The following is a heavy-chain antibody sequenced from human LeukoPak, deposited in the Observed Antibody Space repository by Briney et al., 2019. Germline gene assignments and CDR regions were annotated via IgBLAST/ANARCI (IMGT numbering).Heavy chain of an antibody. CDR2: ISAYNGNT. Sequence: VASVTVSCKASGYTFTSYGISWVRQAPGQGLEWMGWISAYNGNTNYAQKLQGRVTMTTDTSTSTAYMELRSLRSDDTAVYYCARGYCSSTRNWFDPWGQGTLVTVSS. CDR3: ARGYCSSTRNWFDP. CDR1: GYTFTSYG. J-gene: IGHJ5*02. D-gene: IGHD2-2*01. V-gene: IGHV1-18*01.